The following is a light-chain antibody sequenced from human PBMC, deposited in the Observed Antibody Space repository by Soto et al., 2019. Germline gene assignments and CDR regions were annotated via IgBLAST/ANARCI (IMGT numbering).Light chain of an antibody. V-gene: IGLV2-14*03. CDR1: GSDVGGYKY. J-gene: IGLJ2*01. Sequence: QSVLTRPASVSGSPGQSITISCSGTGSDVGGYKYVSWYQRHPGKAPTLIIYDVTNRPSGVSDRFSGSKSGNTASLTISALQAEDEADYYCSSYTSSATRVVFGGGTKLTVL. CDR3: SSYTSSATRVV. CDR2: DVT.